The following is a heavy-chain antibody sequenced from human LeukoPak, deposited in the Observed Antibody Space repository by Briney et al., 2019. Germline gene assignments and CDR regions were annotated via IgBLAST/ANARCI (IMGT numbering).Heavy chain of an antibody. D-gene: IGHD4-11*01. CDR1: GYTFTGYY. J-gene: IGHJ5*02. CDR2: INPKSGGT. CDR3: ARPHTVLYNWFDR. V-gene: IGHV1-2*06. Sequence: ASVKVSCKASGYTFTGYYMHWVRQAPGQRLEWMGRINPKSGGTNYAQKFQGRVTMTRDTSTSTAYMELSRLRSDDTAVYYCARPHTVLYNWFDRGGQGTLVTVSA.